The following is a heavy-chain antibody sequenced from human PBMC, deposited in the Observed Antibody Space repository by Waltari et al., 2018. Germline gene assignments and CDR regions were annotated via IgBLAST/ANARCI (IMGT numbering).Heavy chain of an antibody. Sequence: QVQLVQSGAEVKKPGYSVKVSCKASGGTFNSSVLSWVRQPPGQGLEWMGGTSPLLCTTNYAQKFQGRVTILADESTSTAYMELSSLRSKDTAVYYCARSYYYDRIGDYPSLGAFDYWGQGTLVTVSS. J-gene: IGHJ4*02. CDR3: ARSYYYDRIGDYPSLGAFDY. D-gene: IGHD3-22*01. CDR1: GGTFNSSV. CDR2: TSPLLCTT. V-gene: IGHV1-69*12.